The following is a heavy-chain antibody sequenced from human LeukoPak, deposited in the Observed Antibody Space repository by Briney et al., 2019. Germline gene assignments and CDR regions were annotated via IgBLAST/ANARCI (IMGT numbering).Heavy chain of an antibody. D-gene: IGHD6-13*01. J-gene: IGHJ4*02. CDR3: ARHLFGSSWPKEIDY. CDR1: GYSFTSYW. Sequence: GESLKISCKGSGYSFTSYWIGWVRQMSGKGLEWMGIIYPGDSDTRYSPSFQGQVTISADKSISTAYLQWSSLKASDTAMYYCARHLFGSSWPKEIDYWGQGTLVTVSS. V-gene: IGHV5-51*01. CDR2: IYPGDSDT.